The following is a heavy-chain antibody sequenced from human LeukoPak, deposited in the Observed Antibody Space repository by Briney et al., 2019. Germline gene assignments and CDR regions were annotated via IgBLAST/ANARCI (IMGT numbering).Heavy chain of an antibody. D-gene: IGHD2-15*01. J-gene: IGHJ3*02. V-gene: IGHV4-31*03. CDR3: ARDPRHYCSGGSCYKGAFDI. CDR2: IYNSGTT. Sequence: PSQTLSLTCTVSGGSISTGGYYWTWIRQHPGKGLEWIGYIYNSGTTYYNPSLESRVTISGDTSKNQFSLKLSSVTAADTAVYYCARDPRHYCSGGSCYKGAFDIWGQGTMVTVS. CDR1: GGSISTGGYY.